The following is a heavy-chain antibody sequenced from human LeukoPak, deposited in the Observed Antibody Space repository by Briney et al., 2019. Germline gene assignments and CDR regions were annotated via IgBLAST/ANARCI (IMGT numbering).Heavy chain of an antibody. CDR2: ISWNSGSI. D-gene: IGHD6-19*01. Sequence: GGSLRLSCAASGFTFDDYVMHWVRQAPGKGLEWVSGISWNSGSIGYADSVKGRFTISRDNAKNSLYLQMNSLRPEDTALYYCAKDAESSGWYGVGYWGQGTLVTVSS. CDR3: AKDAESSGWYGVGY. V-gene: IGHV3-9*01. CDR1: GFTFDDYV. J-gene: IGHJ4*02.